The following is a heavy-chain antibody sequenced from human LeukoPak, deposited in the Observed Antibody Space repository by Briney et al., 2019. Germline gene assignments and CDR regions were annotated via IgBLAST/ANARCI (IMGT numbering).Heavy chain of an antibody. CDR1: GGSISSYY. J-gene: IGHJ4*02. D-gene: IGHD3-22*01. CDR2: IYTSGST. Sequence: PSETLSLTCTVSGGSISSYYWSWIRQPAGKGLEWIGRIYTSGSTNYNPSLKSRVTMSVDTSKNQFSLELSSVTAADTAVYYCAVSGYYYDSSGRTRTRYYFDYWGQGTLVTVSS. CDR3: AVSGYYYDSSGRTRTRYYFDY. V-gene: IGHV4-4*07.